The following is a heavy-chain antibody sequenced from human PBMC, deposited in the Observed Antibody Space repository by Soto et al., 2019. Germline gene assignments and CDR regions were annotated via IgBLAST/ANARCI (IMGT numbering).Heavy chain of an antibody. CDR1: GYTFTSYG. CDR2: ISAYNGNT. CDR3: AGDRGYYDSSGSSPFAY. D-gene: IGHD3-22*01. V-gene: IGHV1-18*01. J-gene: IGHJ4*02. Sequence: QVQLVQSGAEVKKPGASVKVSCKASGYTFTSYGISWVRQAPGQGLEWMGWISAYNGNTNYAQKLQGRVTMTTDTSTSRAYVDRRSLRSDDTAVYYCAGDRGYYDSSGSSPFAYWGQGTLVTVSS.